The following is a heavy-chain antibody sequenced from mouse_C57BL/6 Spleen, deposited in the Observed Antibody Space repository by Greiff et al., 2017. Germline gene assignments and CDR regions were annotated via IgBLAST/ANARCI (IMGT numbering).Heavy chain of an antibody. D-gene: IGHD1-1*01. CDR3: ARAPYYYGSRYFDY. V-gene: IGHV1-64*01. CDR1: GYTFTSYW. CDR2: IHPNSGST. Sequence: QVQLKQPGAELVKPGASVKLSCKASGYTFTSYWMHWVKQRPGQGLEWIGMIHPNSGSTNYNEKFKSKATLTVDKSSSTAYMQLSSLTSEDSAVYYCARAPYYYGSRYFDYWGQGTTLTVSS. J-gene: IGHJ2*01.